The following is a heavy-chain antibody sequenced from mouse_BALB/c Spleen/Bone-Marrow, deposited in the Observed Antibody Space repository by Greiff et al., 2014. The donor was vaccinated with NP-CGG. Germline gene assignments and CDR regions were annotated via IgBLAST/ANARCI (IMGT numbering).Heavy chain of an antibody. CDR1: GYAFTNYL. J-gene: IGHJ2*01. CDR3: AREWTARAVDY. Sequence: QVQLQQSGAELVRPGTSVKVSCKASGYAFTNYLIEWVKQRPGQGLEWIGVINPGSGGANYNEKFKGKATLTADKSSSTAYMQLSSLTSDDSAFYFCAREWTARAVDYWGQGTTLTVSS. V-gene: IGHV1-54*01. CDR2: INPGSGGA. D-gene: IGHD3-2*01.